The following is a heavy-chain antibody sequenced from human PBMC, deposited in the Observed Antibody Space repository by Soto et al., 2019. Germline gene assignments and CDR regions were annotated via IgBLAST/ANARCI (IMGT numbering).Heavy chain of an antibody. CDR1: GFTFSSYA. D-gene: IGHD6-13*01. CDR3: AKDQGSSWYEIDY. Sequence: GGSLRLSCAASGFTFSSYAMSWVRQAPGKGLEWVSAISNSGSNTYYADSVKGRFTISRDNSKNTLYLQMNSLRAEDTAVYYCAKDQGSSWYEIDYWGQGTLVTVSS. J-gene: IGHJ4*02. V-gene: IGHV3-23*01. CDR2: ISNSGSNT.